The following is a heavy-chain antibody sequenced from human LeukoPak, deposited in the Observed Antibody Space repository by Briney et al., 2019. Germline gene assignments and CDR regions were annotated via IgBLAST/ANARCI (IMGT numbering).Heavy chain of an antibody. CDR2: INWNGGST. V-gene: IGHV3-20*04. CDR3: ARDIGSGWYFDY. Sequence: PGGSLRLSCAVSGFTFDDYGMSWVRQAPGKGLEWVSGINWNGGSTGYVDSVKGRSTISRDNAKNSLHLQMNSLRAEDTALYYCARDIGSGWYFDYWGQGTLVTVS. D-gene: IGHD6-19*01. J-gene: IGHJ4*02. CDR1: GFTFDDYG.